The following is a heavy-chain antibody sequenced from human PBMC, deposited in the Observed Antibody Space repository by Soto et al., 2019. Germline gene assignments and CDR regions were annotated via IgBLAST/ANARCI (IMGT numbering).Heavy chain of an antibody. CDR1: GGSFNRHT. CDR2: IIPIFGTA. V-gene: IGHV1-69*01. J-gene: IGHJ3*02. CDR3: ARVDPNRAFDI. Sequence: QVQLVQSGAEVRKPGSSVRVSCKASGGSFNRHTISWVRQAPGQGLEWMGGIIPIFGTANHAQKFQGRVTIIADESTSTAYMELRSLRSDDTAVYYCARVDPNRAFDIWGQGTMVTVSS.